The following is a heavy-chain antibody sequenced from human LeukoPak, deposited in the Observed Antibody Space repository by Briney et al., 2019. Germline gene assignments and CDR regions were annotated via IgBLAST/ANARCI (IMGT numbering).Heavy chain of an antibody. CDR2: IIPIFGTA. Sequence: SSVKVSCKASGGTFSSYAISWVRQAPGQGLEWMGGIIPIFGTANYAQKFQGRVTITTDESTSTAYMALSSLRSEDTAVYYCARDSVDTAMVLDYWGQGTLVTVSS. CDR3: ARDSVDTAMVLDY. J-gene: IGHJ4*02. CDR1: GGTFSSYA. V-gene: IGHV1-69*05. D-gene: IGHD5-18*01.